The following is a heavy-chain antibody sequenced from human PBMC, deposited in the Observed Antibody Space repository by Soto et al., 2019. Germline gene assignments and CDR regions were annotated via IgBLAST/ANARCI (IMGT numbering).Heavy chain of an antibody. D-gene: IGHD3-16*01. CDR3: ARPVRGSPKDV. CDR2: IKTDGSEK. Sequence: EVHLVESGGGLVQPGGSLRLSCEASGFTFSAYWMGWVRQAPGTGLQWVATIKTDGSEKYYVDSVTGRFTISRDNDKNSLYLQLNTLRAEDTGVYYCARPVRGSPKDVWGQGTTVTVSS. J-gene: IGHJ6*02. V-gene: IGHV3-7*05. CDR1: GFTFSAYW.